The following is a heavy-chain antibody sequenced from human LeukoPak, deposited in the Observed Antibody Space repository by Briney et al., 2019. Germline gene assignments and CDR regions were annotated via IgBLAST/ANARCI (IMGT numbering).Heavy chain of an antibody. Sequence: SETLSLTCTVSGDSISSYYWSWIRQPAGRGLEWIGRIYTSGITNYNPSLKSRVTMSVDTSKNQFYLKLRSVTAADTAVYYCARVHTTGYFPHYSYYYMDVWGRGTTVTVSS. D-gene: IGHD3-9*01. J-gene: IGHJ6*03. CDR1: GDSISSYY. V-gene: IGHV4-4*07. CDR3: ARVHTTGYFPHYSYYYMDV. CDR2: IYTSGIT.